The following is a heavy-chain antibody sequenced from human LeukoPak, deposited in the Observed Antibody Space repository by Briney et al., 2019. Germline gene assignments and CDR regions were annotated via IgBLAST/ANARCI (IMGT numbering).Heavy chain of an antibody. J-gene: IGHJ4*02. CDR3: ARMFSGNYYGYYFDY. V-gene: IGHV3-53*01. CDR2: LYSGGMT. Sequence: GGSLRLSCADSGFTVNNYYMTWVRQAPGKGLECVSILYSGGMTYYADSVKGRFTISTDNSKNTVNLQMNSLRAEDTAIYYCARMFSGNYYGYYFDYWGQGSMLTVSS. D-gene: IGHD1-26*01. CDR1: GFTVNNYY.